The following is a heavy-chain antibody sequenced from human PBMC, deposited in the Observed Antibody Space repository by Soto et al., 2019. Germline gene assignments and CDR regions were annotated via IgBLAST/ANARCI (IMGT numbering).Heavy chain of an antibody. CDR1: GGSISSSSYD. CDR2: IYYSGST. V-gene: IGHV4-39*01. D-gene: IGHD2-15*01. Sequence: SETLCLTCTVSGGSISSSSYDGGWIRQPPGKGLEWIGNIYYSGSTYYNPSLKSRVTISVDTSKNQFSLKVNSVTAADTAVYYCARRQSSPWFDPWGQGTLVTVS. J-gene: IGHJ5*02. CDR3: ARRQSSPWFDP.